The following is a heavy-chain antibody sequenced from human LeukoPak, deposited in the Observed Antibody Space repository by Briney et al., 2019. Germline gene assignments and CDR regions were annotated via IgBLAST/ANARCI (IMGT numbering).Heavy chain of an antibody. J-gene: IGHJ6*01. V-gene: IGHV4-59*01. CDR2: SHYSGST. CDR3: ARAPRGESDAASGFYGVDV. CDR1: GGPISTYY. Sequence: NPSETLSTPCTVSGGPISTYYCNWIPQPPGKGLEWIGISHYSGSTNYNPCLKSRVTISVDPSTNQFSLKLNSVTAADTAIYYCARAPRGESDAASGFYGVDVWGQGTTVTVSS. D-gene: IGHD3-22*01.